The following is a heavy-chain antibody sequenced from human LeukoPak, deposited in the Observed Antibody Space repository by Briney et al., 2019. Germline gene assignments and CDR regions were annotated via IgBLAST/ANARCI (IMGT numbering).Heavy chain of an antibody. D-gene: IGHD3-10*01. CDR1: GFTFSDYW. Sequence: GGSLRRSCAGSGFTFSDYWMHWVRQAPGKGLVWVSHINSDGSNTNYADSVKGRFTISRDNAENTLYLEMNSLRPEDTAVYFCVRDKLWFGEAGWGQGTLVTVSS. J-gene: IGHJ4*02. CDR2: INSDGSNT. CDR3: VRDKLWFGEAG. V-gene: IGHV3-74*01.